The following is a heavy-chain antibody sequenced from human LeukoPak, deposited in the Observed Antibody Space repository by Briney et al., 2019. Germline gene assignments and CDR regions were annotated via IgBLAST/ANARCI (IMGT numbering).Heavy chain of an antibody. Sequence: GGSLRLSCAASGFTFSNYGMHWVRQAPGKGLEWVAFIRYDGSNKYYADSVKGRFTISRDNSKNTLYLQMNSLRAEDTAVYYCAKGAIIGYCSSTSCYSFDYWGQGTLVTVSS. D-gene: IGHD2-2*01. CDR2: IRYDGSNK. CDR3: AKGAIIGYCSSTSCYSFDY. V-gene: IGHV3-30*02. J-gene: IGHJ4*02. CDR1: GFTFSNYG.